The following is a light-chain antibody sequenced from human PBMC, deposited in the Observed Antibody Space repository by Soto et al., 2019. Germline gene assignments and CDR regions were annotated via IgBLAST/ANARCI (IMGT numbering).Light chain of an antibody. CDR3: CSYAGSYSVV. J-gene: IGLJ1*01. CDR1: SSDVGGYDF. CDR2: DVN. Sequence: QSALTQPRSVSGSPRRSVTVSCTGTSSDVGGYDFVSWYQQHPGKAPKFRIYDVNKRPSGVPDRFSGSKSGNTASLTISGLQAEDEADYYCCSYAGSYSVVFGTGTKVTVL. V-gene: IGLV2-11*01.